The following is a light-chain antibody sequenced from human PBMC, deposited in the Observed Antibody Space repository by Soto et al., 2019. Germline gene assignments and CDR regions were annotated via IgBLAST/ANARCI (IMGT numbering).Light chain of an antibody. Sequence: IVLTHSPGTLSLSPGEIATLSCRASQSVSSSYLAWYQQKPGQAPRLLIYDASNRATGIPARFSGSGSGTDFTLTISSLEPEDFAVYYCQQRSNWQGATFGGGTKVDIK. J-gene: IGKJ4*01. V-gene: IGKV3D-20*02. CDR3: QQRSNWQGAT. CDR1: QSVSSSY. CDR2: DAS.